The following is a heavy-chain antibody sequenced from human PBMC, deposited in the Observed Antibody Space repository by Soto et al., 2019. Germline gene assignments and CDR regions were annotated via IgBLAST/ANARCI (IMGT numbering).Heavy chain of an antibody. V-gene: IGHV1-69*12. D-gene: IGHD1-1*01. CDR3: ARDKDREQLGGDYYYALDF. J-gene: IGHJ6*02. CDR1: GDTFDTFA. CDR2: IIPIFRTP. Sequence: QVQLVQSGAEVLKPGSSVKVSCKASGDTFDTFAISWVRQAPGQGLEWMGGIIPIFRTPDYAQKFQGRVTITADVSTSTAYMELSSLRSEDTAAYYCARDKDREQLGGDYYYALDFWGQGTTVSVSS.